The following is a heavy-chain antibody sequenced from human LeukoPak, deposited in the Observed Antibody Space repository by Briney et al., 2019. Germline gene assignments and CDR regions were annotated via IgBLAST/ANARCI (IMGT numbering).Heavy chain of an antibody. CDR1: EFTVSSNY. D-gene: IGHD3-10*01. CDR2: IYSGGTT. Sequence: SGGSLRVSCAASEFTVSSNYMTWVRQAPGKGLEWVSVIYSGGTTYYADSVKGRFTISRDNSENTLYLQMNSLRAEDTAVYYCARCKTYGSGSYCYYGMDVWGQGTTVAVSS. CDR3: ARCKTYGSGSYCYYGMDV. V-gene: IGHV3-53*01. J-gene: IGHJ6*02.